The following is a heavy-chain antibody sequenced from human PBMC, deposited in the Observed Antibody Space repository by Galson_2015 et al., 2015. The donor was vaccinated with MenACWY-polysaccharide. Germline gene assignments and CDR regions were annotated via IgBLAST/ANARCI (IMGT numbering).Heavy chain of an antibody. CDR1: GGSFSGYY. V-gene: IGHV4-34*01. Sequence: TLSLTCAVYGGSFSGYYWSWIRQPPGKGLEWIGEMNHSGSTNCNPSLKSRVTISVDTSKNQFSLRLTSVTAADTAVYYCARGVGARSRFGLWGQGTLVSVSS. CDR3: ARGVGARSRFGL. J-gene: IGHJ5*02. CDR2: MNHSGST. D-gene: IGHD1-26*01.